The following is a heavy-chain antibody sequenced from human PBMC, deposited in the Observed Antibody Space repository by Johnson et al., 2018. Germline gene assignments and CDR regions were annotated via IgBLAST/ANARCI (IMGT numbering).Heavy chain of an antibody. CDR1: GGSISSYY. CDR2: IYYSGST. J-gene: IGHJ1*01. CDR3: ARASSYYYDSSGYSASTTEYFQH. Sequence: QVQLQESGPGLVKPSETLSLTCTVSGGSISSYYWSWIRQPPGKGLEWIGYIYYSGSTNYNPSLKSRVTISVDTSKNQFSLKLSSVTAADTAVYYCARASSYYYDSSGYSASTTEYFQHWGQGTLVTVSS. D-gene: IGHD3-22*01. V-gene: IGHV4-59*01.